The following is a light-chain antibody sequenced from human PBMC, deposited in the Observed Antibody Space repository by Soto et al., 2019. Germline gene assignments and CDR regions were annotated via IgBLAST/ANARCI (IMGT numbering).Light chain of an antibody. CDR3: QQYESYSPIT. CDR1: HNINTY. CDR2: KAS. J-gene: IGKJ5*01. Sequence: DIQMTQSPSTLSASVRDRVTITCRASHNINTYLAWYQQKPGTAPKLLISKASTLESGVPSRFNGSGSGTEFTLTISSLQPEDFGTYYCQQYESYSPITLGQGTRLEIK. V-gene: IGKV1-5*03.